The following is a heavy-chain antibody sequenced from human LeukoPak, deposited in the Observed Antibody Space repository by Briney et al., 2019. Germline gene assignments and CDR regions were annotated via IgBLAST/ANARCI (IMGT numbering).Heavy chain of an antibody. J-gene: IGHJ4*02. V-gene: IGHV4-4*07. D-gene: IGHD3-3*01. CDR3: ARGVGDFGVVTGY. Sequence: SETLSLTCTVSGGSTSSHYCSWIRQPAGKGLEWIGRISTSGTTHYSPSLRSRVTMSVDTSKNQFSLKLNSVTAADTAVYYCARGVGDFGVVTGYWGQGTLVSVSS. CDR1: GGSTSSHY. CDR2: ISTSGTT.